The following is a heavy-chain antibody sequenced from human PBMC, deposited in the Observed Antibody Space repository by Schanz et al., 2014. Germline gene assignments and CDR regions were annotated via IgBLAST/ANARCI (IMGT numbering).Heavy chain of an antibody. CDR2: INTGGDST. D-gene: IGHD3-10*01. V-gene: IGHV3-23*04. Sequence: EVHLVESGGTLVRPGGSLRLSCAASGFTFSTYAMAWVRQAPGKGLEWVSSINTGGDSTYYADSVKGRFTISRDNSRDTVYLQMNSLRAADTAIYYCARWFLIRGVILDSWGQGTLVTVSS. CDR3: ARWFLIRGVILDS. CDR1: GFTFSTYA. J-gene: IGHJ4*02.